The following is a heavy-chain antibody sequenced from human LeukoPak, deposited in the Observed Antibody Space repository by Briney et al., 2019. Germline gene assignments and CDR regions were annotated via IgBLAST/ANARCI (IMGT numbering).Heavy chain of an antibody. Sequence: ASVKDSCKASGGTFISYAISGVRQAPGQGRDWMGGIIPIFGTANYVQKFQDRVMITADKSTSTAYMELSSLRSEGTAVYYCARGLSRTMVRGVILRFDPWGQGTLVTVSS. CDR3: ARGLSRTMVRGVILRFDP. D-gene: IGHD3-10*01. V-gene: IGHV1-69*06. J-gene: IGHJ5*02. CDR1: GGTFISYA. CDR2: IIPIFGTA.